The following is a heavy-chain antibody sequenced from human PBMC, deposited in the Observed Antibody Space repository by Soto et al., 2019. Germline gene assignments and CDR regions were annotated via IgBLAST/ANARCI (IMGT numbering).Heavy chain of an antibody. D-gene: IGHD4-17*01. CDR3: ARDQDYGDCYFDY. Sequence: QVQLVQSGAEVKKPGSSVKVSCKASGGTFSSYTISWVRQAPGQGLEWMGRIIPILGIANYAQKFQGRVTITADKSTSTAYMELISLRSEDTAVYYCARDQDYGDCYFDYWGQGTLVTVSS. CDR2: IIPILGIA. CDR1: GGTFSSYT. V-gene: IGHV1-69*02. J-gene: IGHJ4*02.